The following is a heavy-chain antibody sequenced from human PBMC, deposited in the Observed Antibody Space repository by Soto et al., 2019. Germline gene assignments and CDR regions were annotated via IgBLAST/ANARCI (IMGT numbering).Heavy chain of an antibody. J-gene: IGHJ3*02. D-gene: IGHD4-17*01. Sequence: EVQLVESGGGLVQPGGSLRLSCAASGFTFSSYSMNWVRQAPGKGLEWVSYISSSSSTIYYADSVKGRFTISRDNAKNSLYRQMNSLRDEDTAVYYCASRSGGMITVTTDAFDIWGQGTMVTVSS. CDR1: GFTFSSYS. CDR3: ASRSGGMITVTTDAFDI. CDR2: ISSSSSTI. V-gene: IGHV3-48*02.